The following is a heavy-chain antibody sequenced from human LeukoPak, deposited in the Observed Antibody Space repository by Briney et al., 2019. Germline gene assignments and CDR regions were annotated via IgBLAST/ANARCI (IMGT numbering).Heavy chain of an antibody. D-gene: IGHD1-26*01. J-gene: IGHJ3*01. V-gene: IGHV4-34*01. Sequence: PSETLSLTCAVYGGSFSGYYWSWIRQPPGKGLEWIGEINHSGSTNYNPSLKSRVTTLVDMSKNQFSLKLSSVTAADTAVYYCARWGGTLNAFDVWGQGTLVTVSS. CDR3: ARWGGTLNAFDV. CDR1: GGSFSGYY. CDR2: INHSGST.